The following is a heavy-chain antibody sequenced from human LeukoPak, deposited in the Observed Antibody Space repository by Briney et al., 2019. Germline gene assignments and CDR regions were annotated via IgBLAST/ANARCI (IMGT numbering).Heavy chain of an antibody. Sequence: PGGSLRLSCAASGFTVSSNYMSWVRQAPGKGLEWVSVIYSGGSTYYADSVKGRFTISRDNSKNTQYLQMNSLRAEDTAVYYCARAGTEEAQDGMDVWGQGTTVTVSS. CDR1: GFTVSSNY. D-gene: IGHD1-1*01. CDR3: ARAGTEEAQDGMDV. CDR2: IYSGGST. J-gene: IGHJ6*02. V-gene: IGHV3-53*01.